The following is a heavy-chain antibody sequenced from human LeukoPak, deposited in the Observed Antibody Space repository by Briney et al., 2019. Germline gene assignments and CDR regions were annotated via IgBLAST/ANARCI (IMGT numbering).Heavy chain of an antibody. CDR3: AKGGAYYCGSGSYGFDY. D-gene: IGHD3-10*01. J-gene: IGHJ4*02. Sequence: GGSLRLSCAASGFTFSSYAMSWVRQAPGKGLEWVSAISGSGGSTYYADSVKGRFTISRNNSKNTLYLQMNSLRAEDTAVYYCAKGGAYYCGSGSYGFDYWGQGTLVTVSS. CDR1: GFTFSSYA. CDR2: ISGSGGST. V-gene: IGHV3-23*01.